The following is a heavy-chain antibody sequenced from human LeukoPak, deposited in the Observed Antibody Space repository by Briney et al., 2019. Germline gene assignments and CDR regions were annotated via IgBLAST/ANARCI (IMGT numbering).Heavy chain of an antibody. CDR1: GGSISSSSDY. J-gene: IGHJ3*02. D-gene: IGHD1-26*01. Sequence: PSETLSLTCTVSGGSISSSSDYWGWIRQPPGKGLEWIGSIYYSGSTYYNPSLKSRVTISVDTSKNQFSLKLSSVTAADTAVYYCARQPRATTFDAFDIWGQGTMVTVSS. CDR2: IYYSGST. V-gene: IGHV4-39*01. CDR3: ARQPRATTFDAFDI.